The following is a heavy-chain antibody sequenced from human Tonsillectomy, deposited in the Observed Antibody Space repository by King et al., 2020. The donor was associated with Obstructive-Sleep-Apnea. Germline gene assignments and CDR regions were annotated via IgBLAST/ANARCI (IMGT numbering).Heavy chain of an antibody. CDR1: GFTFSSYG. Sequence: VQLVESGGGVVQPGRSLRLSCAAAGFTFSSYGMHWVRQAPGKGLEWVAVIWYDGSNKYYADSVKGRFTISRDNSKNTLYLQMNRLRAEDTAVYYCAKAETSSGPTPFDYWGQGTLVTVSS. J-gene: IGHJ4*02. D-gene: IGHD6-19*01. V-gene: IGHV3-33*06. CDR2: IWYDGSNK. CDR3: AKAETSSGPTPFDY.